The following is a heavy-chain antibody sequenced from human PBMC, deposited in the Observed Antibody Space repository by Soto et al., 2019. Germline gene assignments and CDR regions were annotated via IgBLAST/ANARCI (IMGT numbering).Heavy chain of an antibody. Sequence: PSETLSLTCTVSGASISSSYWSWIRRPPGKGLEWIGYIYHSGSTKYNPSLKSRVTISVDTSKNQFSVKLSSVTAADTAVYYCARVWGLDYIDSWGQGARVTGSS. V-gene: IGHV4-59*01. CDR2: IYHSGST. D-gene: IGHD2-21*02. J-gene: IGHJ4*02. CDR3: ARVWGLDYIDS. CDR1: GASISSSY.